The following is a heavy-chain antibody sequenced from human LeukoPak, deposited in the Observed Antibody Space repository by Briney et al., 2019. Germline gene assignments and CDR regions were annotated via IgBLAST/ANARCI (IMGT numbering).Heavy chain of an antibody. Sequence: GESLKISCQVSGYTFINNWIGWVRQMPGKGLEWMGIIFPGDSDTRYSPSFQGQVTISADKSINTAYLQWNSLKASDTAIYYCVRRAPYSGRWSHYFDRWGQGALVAVSS. CDR1: GYTFINNW. CDR2: IFPGDSDT. D-gene: IGHD6-13*01. CDR3: VRRAPYSGRWSHYFDR. V-gene: IGHV5-51*01. J-gene: IGHJ4*02.